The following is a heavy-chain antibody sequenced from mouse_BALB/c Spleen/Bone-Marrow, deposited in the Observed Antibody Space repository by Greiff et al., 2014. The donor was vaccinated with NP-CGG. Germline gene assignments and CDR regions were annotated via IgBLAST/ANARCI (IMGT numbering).Heavy chain of an antibody. J-gene: IGHJ4*01. Sequence: EVQLVESGTVLARPGASVKMSCKASGYSFTSYWMHWVKQRPGQGLEWIGAIYPGNSDISYNQKFKGKAKLTAVTSASTAYMELSSLTNEDSAVYYCTNGYDYYAMDYWGQGTSVTVSS. V-gene: IGHV1-5*01. CDR3: TNGYDYYAMDY. CDR2: IYPGNSDI. D-gene: IGHD2-2*01. CDR1: GYSFTSYW.